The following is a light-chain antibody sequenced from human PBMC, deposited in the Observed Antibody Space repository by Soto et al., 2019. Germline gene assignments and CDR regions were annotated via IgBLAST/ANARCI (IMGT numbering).Light chain of an antibody. V-gene: IGKV3-15*01. CDR1: QSVSSN. CDR3: QQYGDSHT. CDR2: GAS. Sequence: EIVMTQSPATLSVSPGERATLSCRASQSVSSNLAWYQQKPGQAPRLLIYGASTRATGIPARFSGSGSGTEFTLTISSLQSEDFAVYYCQQYGDSHTFGQGTKVEIK. J-gene: IGKJ2*01.